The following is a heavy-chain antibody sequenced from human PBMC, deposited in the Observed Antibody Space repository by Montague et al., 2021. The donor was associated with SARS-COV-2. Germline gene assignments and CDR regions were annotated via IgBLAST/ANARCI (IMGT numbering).Heavy chain of an antibody. CDR2: INHSGTT. J-gene: IGHJ4*02. CDR1: GGSFSSYY. CDR3: ARWDPQTLTLIGLRGKSASDY. Sequence: SETLSLTCAVYGGSFSSYYWTWIRQSPGKGLEWIAEINHSGTTNXNLNPSLRSRVTISVDTSKSQFSLKLTSVTAADTGVYYCARWDPQTLTLIGLRGKSASDYWGQGTLVTVSS. D-gene: IGHD4-23*01. V-gene: IGHV4-34*01.